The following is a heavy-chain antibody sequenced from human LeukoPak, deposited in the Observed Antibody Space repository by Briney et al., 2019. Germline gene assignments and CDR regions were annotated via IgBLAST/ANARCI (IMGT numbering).Heavy chain of an antibody. D-gene: IGHD3-10*01. J-gene: IGHJ4*02. Sequence: PGGSLRLSCTPSGITLTDAWMSWVRQAPGKGLEWVGRVRSETDGGAIDYATPVKGRFTISRDDSKNTLYLQMNSIQTEDTAVYYCATGGHYSSDWGQGALVTVYS. CDR3: ATGGHYSSD. CDR1: GITLTDAW. CDR2: VRSETDGGAI. V-gene: IGHV3-15*01.